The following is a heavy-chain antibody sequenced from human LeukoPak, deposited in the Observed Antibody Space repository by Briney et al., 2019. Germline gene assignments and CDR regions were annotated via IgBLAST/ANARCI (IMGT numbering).Heavy chain of an antibody. CDR2: ISTTGGYT. J-gene: IGHJ4*02. D-gene: IGHD5-24*01. CDR3: AKKPATIKFPFDI. V-gene: IGHV3-23*01. CDR1: GFSFSTYD. Sequence: PGGSLRLSCVGSGFSFSTYDMGWVRQTPGEGLEWVSAISTTGGYTEDADSVKGRFTISRDNSQNTLFLQMHSLRAEDTAVYYCAKKPATIKFPFDIWGQGTLATVSP.